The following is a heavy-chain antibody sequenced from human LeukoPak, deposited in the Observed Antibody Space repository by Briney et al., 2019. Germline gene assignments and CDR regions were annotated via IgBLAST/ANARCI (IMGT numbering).Heavy chain of an antibody. CDR2: IKHDGSEK. J-gene: IGHJ6*03. V-gene: IGHV3-7*01. D-gene: IGHD3-16*01. CDR1: GFTFSNYW. Sequence: PGGSLRLSCAASGFTFSNYWMSWVRQAPGKGLEWVANIKHDGSEKDYVDSVKGRFTISRDNAQSSLNLQMNSLRAEDTAVYYCARDGVADFWVSYGTYNYYYYMDVWGKGTTVTVSS. CDR3: ARDGVADFWVSYGTYNYYYYMDV.